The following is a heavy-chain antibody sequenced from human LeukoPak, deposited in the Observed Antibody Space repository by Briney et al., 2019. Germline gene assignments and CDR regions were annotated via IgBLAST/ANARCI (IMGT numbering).Heavy chain of an antibody. CDR1: GFTFSNYW. J-gene: IGHJ6*03. V-gene: IGHV3-74*01. CDR2: INSDGSST. Sequence: GGSLRLSCAASGFTFSNYWMHWVRQAPGKGLVWVSRINSDGSSTSYADSVEGRFTISRDNAKNTLYLQMNSLRAEDTAVYYCARVSSGSYFGYYYYYMDVWGKGTTVTVSS. D-gene: IGHD1-26*01. CDR3: ARVSSGSYFGYYYYYMDV.